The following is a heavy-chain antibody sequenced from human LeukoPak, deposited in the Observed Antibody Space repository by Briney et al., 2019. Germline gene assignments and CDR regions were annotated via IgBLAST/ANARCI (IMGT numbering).Heavy chain of an antibody. CDR2: INPNSGGT. J-gene: IGHJ4*02. Sequence: ASVKVSCEASGYAFTSYYMHWVRQAPGQGLEWMGWINPNSGGTNYAQKFQGWVTMTRDTSISTAYMELSRLRSDDTAVYYCARAACGGDCYDFDYWGQGTLVTVSS. D-gene: IGHD2-21*02. V-gene: IGHV1-2*04. CDR3: ARAACGGDCYDFDY. CDR1: GYAFTSYY.